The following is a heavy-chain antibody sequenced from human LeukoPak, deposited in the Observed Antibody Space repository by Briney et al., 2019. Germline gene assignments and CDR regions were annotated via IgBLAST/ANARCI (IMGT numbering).Heavy chain of an antibody. Sequence: ASVKVSCKASRYSFTNYAMHWVRQAPGQRLEWMGGINAGNGDTKYSQNFQGRVTITRDTSASTAYMELSSLRSEDTAVYYCARFPIYGSGSPTYYFDYWGQGTLVTVSS. J-gene: IGHJ4*02. D-gene: IGHD3-10*01. V-gene: IGHV1-3*01. CDR2: INAGNGDT. CDR1: RYSFTNYA. CDR3: ARFPIYGSGSPTYYFDY.